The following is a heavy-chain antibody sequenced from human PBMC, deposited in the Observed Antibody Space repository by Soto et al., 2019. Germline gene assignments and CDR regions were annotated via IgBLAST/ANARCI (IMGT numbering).Heavy chain of an antibody. CDR2: IYYSGST. D-gene: IGHD6-19*01. CDR3: ARDVRLGRIDY. J-gene: IGHJ4*02. CDR1: GGSISSSSYY. V-gene: IGHV4-39*02. Sequence: SETLSLTCTVSGGSISSSSYYWGWIRQPPGKGLEWIGSIYYSGSTYYNPSLKSRVTISVDTSKNQFSLKLSSVTAADTAVYYCARDVRLGRIDYWGQGTLVTVSS.